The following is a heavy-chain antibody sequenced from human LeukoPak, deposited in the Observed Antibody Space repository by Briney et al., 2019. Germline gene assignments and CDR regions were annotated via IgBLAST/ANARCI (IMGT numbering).Heavy chain of an antibody. CDR1: GYSISSGYY. CDR3: ARKKWFGELSLFDY. J-gene: IGHJ4*02. Sequence: ETLSLTCTVSGYSISSGYYWGWIRQPPGKGLEWIGSIYHSGSTYYNPSLKSRVTMSVDTSKNQFSLKLSSVTAADTAVYYCARKKWFGELSLFDYWGQGTLVTVSS. V-gene: IGHV4-38-2*02. CDR2: IYHSGST. D-gene: IGHD3-10*01.